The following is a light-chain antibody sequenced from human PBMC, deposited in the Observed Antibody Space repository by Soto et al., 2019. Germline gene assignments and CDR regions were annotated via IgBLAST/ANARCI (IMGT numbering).Light chain of an antibody. V-gene: IGKV3-20*01. CDR1: QSVSSSY. CDR3: QQYGSSPWK. J-gene: IGKJ1*01. Sequence: EIVLTHSPGTLSFSPLERATLSFSASQSVSSSYLAWYQQKPGQAPRLLIYGASSRATGIPDRFSGSGSGTDFTLTISRLEPEDFAVYYCQQYGSSPWKFGQGTKVDIK. CDR2: GAS.